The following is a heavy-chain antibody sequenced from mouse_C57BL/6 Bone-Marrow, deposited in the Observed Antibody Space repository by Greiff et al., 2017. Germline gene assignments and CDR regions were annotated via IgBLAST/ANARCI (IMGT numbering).Heavy chain of an antibody. CDR3: ARVDYGNYYFDY. Sequence: QVQLKQPGAELVKPGASVKMSCKASGYTFTSYWITWVKQRPGQGLEWIGDIYPGSGSTNYNEKFKSKATLTVDTASSTAYMQLSSLTSEDSAVYYCARVDYGNYYFDYWGQGTTLTVSS. D-gene: IGHD2-1*01. J-gene: IGHJ2*01. CDR2: IYPGSGST. CDR1: GYTFTSYW. V-gene: IGHV1-55*01.